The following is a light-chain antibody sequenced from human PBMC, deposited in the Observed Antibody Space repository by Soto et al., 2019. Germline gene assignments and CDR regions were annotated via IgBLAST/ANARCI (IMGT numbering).Light chain of an antibody. V-gene: IGKV3-15*01. CDR3: QQSNNWPQT. CDR1: QSVSSSY. Sequence: ERVLTQSPGTLSLSPGERATLSCRASQSVSSSYLAWYQQKPGQAPRLLIYGASTRATDIPPRFSGSGSGTEFTLTISSLQSEDFAVYYCQQSNNWPQTFGQGTKVDIK. J-gene: IGKJ1*01. CDR2: GAS.